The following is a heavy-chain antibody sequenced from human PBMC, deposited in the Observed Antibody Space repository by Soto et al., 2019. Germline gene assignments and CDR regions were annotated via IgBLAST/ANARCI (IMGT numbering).Heavy chain of an antibody. CDR3: ARGSVPAGHNWFAP. V-gene: IGHV1-18*04. D-gene: IGHD6-19*01. CDR1: GYTFTSYG. J-gene: IGHJ5*02. Sequence: GASVKVSCKASGYTFTSYGISWVRQAPGQGLEWMGWISAYNGNTNYAQKLQGRVTMTTDTSTGTAYMELRSLRSDDTAVYYCARGSVPAGHNWFAPWGQGTLVTVSA. CDR2: ISAYNGNT.